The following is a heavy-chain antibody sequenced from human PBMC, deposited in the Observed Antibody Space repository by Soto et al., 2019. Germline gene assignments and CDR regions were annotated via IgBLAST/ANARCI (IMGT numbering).Heavy chain of an antibody. J-gene: IGHJ5*02. CDR2: INPNSGGT. CDR3: AGGGYCSGGSCYDNWFDP. V-gene: IGHV1-2*04. CDR1: GYTFTGYY. D-gene: IGHD2-15*01. Sequence: VKVSCKASGYTFTGYYMHWVRQAPGQGLEWMGWINPNSGGTNYAQKFQGWVTMTRDTSISTAYMELSRLRSDDTAVYYCAGGGYCSGGSCYDNWFDPWGQGTLVTVS.